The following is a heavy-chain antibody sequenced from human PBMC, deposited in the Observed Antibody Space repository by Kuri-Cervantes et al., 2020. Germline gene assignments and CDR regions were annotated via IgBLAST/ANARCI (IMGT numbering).Heavy chain of an antibody. V-gene: IGHV4-34*01. CDR2: INQSGST. Sequence: SETLSLTCAVYSGSLSGYSWNWIRQSPGKGLEWIGEINQSGSTNYNPSLKSRVTIFVDTSKNQFSLKLRSVTAADTAVYYCARRTDYYDSSNYPNYYFDFWGQGTLVTVSS. CDR1: SGSLSGYS. J-gene: IGHJ4*02. CDR3: ARRTDYYDSSNYPNYYFDF. D-gene: IGHD3-22*01.